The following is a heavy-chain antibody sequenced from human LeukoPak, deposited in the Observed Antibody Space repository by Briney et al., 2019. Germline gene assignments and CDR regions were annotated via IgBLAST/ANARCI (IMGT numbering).Heavy chain of an antibody. CDR3: ARQRLYSSSWWSFDY. CDR2: IYPGDSDT. V-gene: IGHV5-51*01. J-gene: IGHJ4*02. CDR1: GYSFTSYW. D-gene: IGHD6-13*01. Sequence: GESLQISCKGSGYSFTSYWFGWVRQMPGKGLEWMGIIYPGDSDTRYSPSFQGQVTISADKSISTAYLQWSSLKASDTAMYYCARQRLYSSSWWSFDYWGQGTLVTVSS.